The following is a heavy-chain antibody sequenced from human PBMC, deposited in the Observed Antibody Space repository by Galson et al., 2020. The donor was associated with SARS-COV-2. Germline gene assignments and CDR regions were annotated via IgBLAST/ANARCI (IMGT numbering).Heavy chain of an antibody. D-gene: IGHD4-17*01. Sequence: GSLKISCAASGFTVSSNYMSWVRQAPGKGLEWVSVIYSGGSTYYADSVKGRFTISRDNSKNTLYLQMNSLRAEDTAVYYCARSYGDYYFDYWGQGTLVTVSS. CDR3: ARSYGDYYFDY. V-gene: IGHV3-53*01. J-gene: IGHJ4*02. CDR1: GFTVSSNY. CDR2: IYSGGST.